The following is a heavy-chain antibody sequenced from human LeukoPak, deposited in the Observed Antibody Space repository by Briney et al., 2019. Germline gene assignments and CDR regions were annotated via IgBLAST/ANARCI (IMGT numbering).Heavy chain of an antibody. J-gene: IGHJ4*02. CDR1: GFTFDDYA. CDR2: VNWGSDSI. Sequence: GGSPRLSCAASGFTFDDYAMHWVRQAPGKGLEWVASVNWGSDSIGYADAVKDRFTISRDNAKNSLYLQMNSLGPEDTALYYCGKARGGRYTPIQYWGQGTLVIVSS. V-gene: IGHV3-9*01. CDR3: GKARGGRYTPIQY. D-gene: IGHD1-26*01.